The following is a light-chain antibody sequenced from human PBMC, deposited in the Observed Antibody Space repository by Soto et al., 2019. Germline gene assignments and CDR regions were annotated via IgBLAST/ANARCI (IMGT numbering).Light chain of an antibody. CDR1: HSITTY. J-gene: IGKJ1*01. CDR2: VAS. CDR3: QQSYTAHRT. Sequence: DIQMTQSPSSLSASVGDRVTITCRASHSITTYLNWYQQKPGKAPNLLIYVASSLQSGVPSRFSGSGSGTNFTLNISSLHPEDYETSYFQQSYTAHRTFGQGTNLAIK. V-gene: IGKV1-39*01.